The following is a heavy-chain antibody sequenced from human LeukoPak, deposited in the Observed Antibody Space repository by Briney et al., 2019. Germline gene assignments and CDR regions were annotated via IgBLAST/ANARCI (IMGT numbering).Heavy chain of an antibody. CDR1: AYTFTSCT. CDR3: ARDYLGLAAVGIFDS. D-gene: IGHD6-13*01. Sequence: ASVKVSFKASAYTFTSCTFNLVRQPPAQGLEWMGWINTNTGNPTYAQGVTGRCVFSLDSSLTTAYLQISSLKAEDSAVYYCARDYLGLAAVGIFDSWGEGSLVTVSS. J-gene: IGHJ4*02. V-gene: IGHV7-4-1*02. CDR2: INTNTGNP.